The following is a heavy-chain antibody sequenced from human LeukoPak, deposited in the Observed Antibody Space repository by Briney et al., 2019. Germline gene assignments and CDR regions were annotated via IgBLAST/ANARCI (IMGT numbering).Heavy chain of an antibody. J-gene: IGHJ4*02. CDR3: TSPFEVATIGLDY. CDR1: GYTFTSYG. V-gene: IGHV1-18*01. Sequence: ASVKDSCKASGYTFTSYGISWVRQAPGQGLEWMGWISAYNGNTNYAQKLQGRVTITADKSTSTAYMELSSLRSEDTAVYYCTSPFEVATIGLDYWGQGTLVTVSS. CDR2: ISAYNGNT. D-gene: IGHD5-12*01.